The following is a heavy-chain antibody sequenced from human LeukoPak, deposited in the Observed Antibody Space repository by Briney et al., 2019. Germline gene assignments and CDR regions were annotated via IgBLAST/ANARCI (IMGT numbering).Heavy chain of an antibody. D-gene: IGHD5-18*01. V-gene: IGHV4-59*12. Sequence: NPSETLSLTCTVSGGSISSYYWSWIRQPPGKGLEWIGYIYYSGSTNYNPSLKSRVTISVDTSKNQFSLKLSSVTAADTAVYYCARATLGGYGPSYYYYYGMDVWGQGTTVTVSS. CDR3: ARATLGGYGPSYYYYYGMDV. CDR2: IYYSGST. J-gene: IGHJ6*02. CDR1: GGSISSYY.